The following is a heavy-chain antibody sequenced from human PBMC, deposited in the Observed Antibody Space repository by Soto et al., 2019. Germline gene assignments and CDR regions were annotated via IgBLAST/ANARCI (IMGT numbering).Heavy chain of an antibody. D-gene: IGHD3-3*01. CDR3: TAHGSRITIPTGYYYYYCMDV. J-gene: IGHJ6*02. CDR1: GYSFTIYW. V-gene: IGHV5-10-1*01. Sequence: GESLEISCTGSGYSFTIYWISWVRQMPGKGLECMGRIDPSDSYTNYSPSFQGHVTISADKSISTAYLQWSSLKASDTAMCYCTAHGSRITIPTGYYYYYCMDVWGQGATVTVSS. CDR2: IDPSDSYT.